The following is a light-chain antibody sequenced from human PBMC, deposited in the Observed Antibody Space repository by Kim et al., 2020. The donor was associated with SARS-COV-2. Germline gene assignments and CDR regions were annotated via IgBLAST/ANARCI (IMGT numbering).Light chain of an antibody. Sequence: QGERATLSCRARQSVSSSYLAWYQQKPGQAPRLLIYGASSRATGIPDRFSGSGSGTDFTLTISRLEPEDFAVYYCQQYGSSPQYTFGQGTKLEI. CDR2: GAS. V-gene: IGKV3-20*01. J-gene: IGKJ2*01. CDR1: QSVSSSY. CDR3: QQYGSSPQYT.